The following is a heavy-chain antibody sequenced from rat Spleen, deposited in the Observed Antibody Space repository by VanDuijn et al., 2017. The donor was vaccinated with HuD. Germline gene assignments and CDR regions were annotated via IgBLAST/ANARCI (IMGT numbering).Heavy chain of an antibody. J-gene: IGHJ2*01. CDR3: TTVIMYTTDEFDY. CDR1: GFTFSNYG. CDR2: ISYDGGST. Sequence: EVQLVESGGGLVQPGRSMKLSCAASGFTFSNYGMAWVRQAPKKGLEWVAYISYDGGSTYYRDSVKGRFTISRDNAKSTLYLQMDSLRSEDTATYYCTTVIMYTTDEFDYWGQGVMVTVSS. V-gene: IGHV5-20*01. D-gene: IGHD1-6*01.